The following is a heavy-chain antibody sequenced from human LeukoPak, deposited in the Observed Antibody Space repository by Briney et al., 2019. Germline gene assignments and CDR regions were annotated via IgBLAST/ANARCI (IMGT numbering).Heavy chain of an antibody. CDR3: ARTSFIVVVPAATKHRGRGRYFDY. CDR1: GGSFSGCY. V-gene: IGHV4-34*01. Sequence: SETLSLTCAVYGGSFSGCYWSWIRQPPGKGLEWIGEINHSGSTNYNPSLKSRVTISVDTSKNQFSLKLSSVTAADTAVYYCARTSFIVVVPAATKHRGRGRYFDYWGQGTLVTVSS. D-gene: IGHD2-2*01. CDR2: INHSGST. J-gene: IGHJ4*02.